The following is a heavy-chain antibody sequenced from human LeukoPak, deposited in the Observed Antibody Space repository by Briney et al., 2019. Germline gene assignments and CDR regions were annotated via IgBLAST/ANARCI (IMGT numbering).Heavy chain of an antibody. J-gene: IGHJ4*02. CDR2: IYYSGST. CDR1: GGSISSGDYY. D-gene: IGHD5-12*01. CDR3: ARWQSTVASFFDY. V-gene: IGHV4-61*08. Sequence: NPSETLSLTCTVSGGSISSGDYYWSWIRQPPGKGLEWIGYIYYSGSTNYNPSLKSRVTISVDRSKNQFSLKLSSVTAADTAVYYCARWQSTVASFFDYWGQGTLVTVSS.